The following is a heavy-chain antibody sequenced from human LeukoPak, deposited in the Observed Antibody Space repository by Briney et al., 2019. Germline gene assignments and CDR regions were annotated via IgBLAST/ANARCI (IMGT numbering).Heavy chain of an antibody. Sequence: PSETLSLTCTVSGGSISSGTYYWTWIRQPAGKGLEWIGRIYGNGNTNYSPSLKSRVTISVDTSKNQFSLKLSSVTAADTAMYYCATDHYYDSKLDPWGQGTLVTVSS. CDR3: ATDHYYDSKLDP. J-gene: IGHJ5*02. CDR1: GGSISSGTYY. CDR2: IYGNGNT. D-gene: IGHD3-22*01. V-gene: IGHV4-61*02.